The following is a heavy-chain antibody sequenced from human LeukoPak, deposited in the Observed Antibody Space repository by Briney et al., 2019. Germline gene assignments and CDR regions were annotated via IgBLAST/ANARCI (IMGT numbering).Heavy chain of an antibody. J-gene: IGHJ4*02. D-gene: IGHD4-17*01. Sequence: GGSLRLSCAASGFIVSSNYMSWVRHAPGKGLERLSVIYRGGATYYADSVKGRFTISRDNSNNTLYLQMNSLRAEDTAVYYCARGATEGSGDYLYYFDYWGQGTLVTVSS. V-gene: IGHV3-66*01. CDR1: GFIVSSNY. CDR2: IYRGGAT. CDR3: ARGATEGSGDYLYYFDY.